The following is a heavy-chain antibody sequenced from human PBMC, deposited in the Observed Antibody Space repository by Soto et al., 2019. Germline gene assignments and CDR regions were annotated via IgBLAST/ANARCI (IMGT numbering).Heavy chain of an antibody. D-gene: IGHD3-3*01. CDR2: IDHSGYT. V-gene: IGHV4-34*01. Sequence: SETLSLTCAVYGGSFSGYYWNWIRQPPGKGLEWIGEIDHSGYTNYNPSLKSRATISVDTSKNLFSLRLTSVTAADTAVYYCARVRDWFDPWGQGTLVTVSS. CDR1: GGSFSGYY. J-gene: IGHJ5*02. CDR3: ARVRDWFDP.